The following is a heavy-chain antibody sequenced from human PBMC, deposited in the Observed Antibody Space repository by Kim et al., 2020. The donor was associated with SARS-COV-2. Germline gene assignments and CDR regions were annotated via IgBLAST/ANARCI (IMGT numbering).Heavy chain of an antibody. CDR1: GFTFSSYA. D-gene: IGHD2-15*01. CDR2: ISGSGGST. V-gene: IGHV3-23*01. Sequence: GALRLSCAASGFTFSSYAMSWVRQAPGKGLEWVSAISGSGGSTYYADSVKGRFTISRDNSKNTLYLQMNSLRAEDTAVYYCASDLGYCSGGSCYPYWYFDLWGRGTLVTVSS. J-gene: IGHJ2*01. CDR3: ASDLGYCSGGSCYPYWYFDL.